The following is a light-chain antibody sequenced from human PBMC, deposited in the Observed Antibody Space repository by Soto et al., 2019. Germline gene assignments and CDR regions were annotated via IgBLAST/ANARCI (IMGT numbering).Light chain of an antibody. V-gene: IGLV1-44*01. CDR2: SNN. CDR3: AAWDDSRNGVV. Sequence: QSVLTLPPSASGTPGQRVSISCSGSSSNIGNNTVNWYQQLPGTAPKLLIYSNNQRPSGVPDRFSGSKSGTSASLAISGLQSEDEADYYCAAWDDSRNGVVFGGGTKVTVL. CDR1: SSNIGNNT. J-gene: IGLJ3*02.